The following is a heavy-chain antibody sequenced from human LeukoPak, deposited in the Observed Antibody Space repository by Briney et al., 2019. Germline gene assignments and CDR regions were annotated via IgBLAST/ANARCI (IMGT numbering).Heavy chain of an antibody. Sequence: SETLSLTCTVSGGSISSSSYYWGWIRQPPGKGLEWIGSIYYSGSTYYNPSLKSRVTISVDTSKNQFSLKLSSVTAADTAVYYCARALPGGGSGSYIAPGDYFDYWGQGTLVTVSS. V-gene: IGHV4-39*01. CDR3: ARALPGGGSGSYIAPGDYFDY. D-gene: IGHD3-10*01. J-gene: IGHJ4*02. CDR2: IYYSGST. CDR1: GGSISSSSYY.